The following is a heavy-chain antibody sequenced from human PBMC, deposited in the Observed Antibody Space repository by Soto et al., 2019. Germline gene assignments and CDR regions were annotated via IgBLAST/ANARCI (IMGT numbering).Heavy chain of an antibody. V-gene: IGHV3-11*05. Sequence: QVQLVESGGGLVKPGGTLRLSCAASGFPFGDYQMNWIRQTPGKGLEWVSYISGSSGYTKYAASVKGRFTISRDNGKNSMYLQMNSLRAEDTAVYHCARDSGRSGPHYYFDLWGRGTLVTVSS. CDR1: GFPFGDYQ. D-gene: IGHD3-22*01. CDR3: ARDSGRSGPHYYFDL. CDR2: ISGSSGYT. J-gene: IGHJ2*01.